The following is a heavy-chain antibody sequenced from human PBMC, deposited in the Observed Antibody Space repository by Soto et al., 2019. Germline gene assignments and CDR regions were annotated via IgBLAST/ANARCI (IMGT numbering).Heavy chain of an antibody. CDR3: ARQYSSSPGSYYYYGMDV. CDR1: GGTFSSYT. D-gene: IGHD6-13*01. J-gene: IGHJ6*02. CDR2: IIPILGIA. V-gene: IGHV1-69*02. Sequence: QVQLVQSGAEVKKPGSSVKVSCKASGGTFSSYTISWVRQAPGQGLEWMGRIIPILGIANYAQKFQGRVTITADKSTSTVYMELSSLRSEDTAVYYCARQYSSSPGSYYYYGMDVWGQGTTVTVSS.